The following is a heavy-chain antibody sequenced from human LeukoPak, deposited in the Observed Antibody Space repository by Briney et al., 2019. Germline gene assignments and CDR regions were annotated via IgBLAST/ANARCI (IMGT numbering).Heavy chain of an antibody. J-gene: IGHJ3*02. CDR3: ARDFRGAFDI. CDR2: ISSSGSTI. CDR1: GFTFSSYE. V-gene: IGHV3-48*03. Sequence: PGGSLRLSCAASGFTFSSYEMHWVRQAPGKGLEWVSYISSSGSTIYYADSVKGRFTISRDNAKNSLYLQMNSLRAEDTAVYYCARDFRGAFDIWGQGTMVTVSS.